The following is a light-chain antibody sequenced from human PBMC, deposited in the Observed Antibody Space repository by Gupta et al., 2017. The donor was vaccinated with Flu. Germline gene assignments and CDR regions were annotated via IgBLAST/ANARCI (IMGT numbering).Light chain of an antibody. Sequence: EIVLTQPPATLSLSPGERATLSCRASQSVSSYLAWYKQKPGQAPRLLIYDASNRATGIPARFSGSGSGTDFTLTIRSLEPEDFAVYYCQQRSNWPSFGQGTKLEIK. J-gene: IGKJ2*01. V-gene: IGKV3-11*01. CDR3: QQRSNWPS. CDR2: DAS. CDR1: QSVSSY.